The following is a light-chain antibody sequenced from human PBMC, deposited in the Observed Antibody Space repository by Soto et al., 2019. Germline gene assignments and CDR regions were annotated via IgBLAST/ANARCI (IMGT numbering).Light chain of an antibody. Sequence: DIQLTQSPSSLSASLGNRFTIISLASQTISSWLAWYQQKPGKAPKLLIYKASTLKSGVPSRFSGSGSGTEFTLTISSLQPDDFATYYCQHYNSYSEAFGQGTKVDIK. CDR2: KAS. CDR3: QHYNSYSEA. J-gene: IGKJ1*01. V-gene: IGKV1-5*03. CDR1: QTISSW.